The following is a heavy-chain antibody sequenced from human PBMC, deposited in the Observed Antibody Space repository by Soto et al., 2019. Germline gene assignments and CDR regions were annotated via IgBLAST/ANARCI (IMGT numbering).Heavy chain of an antibody. Sequence: QVQLVQSGAEVKKPGASVKVSCKPSCYTFTSYGITSVRQAPGQGLEWMRWISAYNGNTKYAQKLQGRVTMTTDISTSTAAMEPRSLRSVDTAVYYCAREPNSFDSWGEGTLGTVSS. V-gene: IGHV1-18*01. CDR2: ISAYNGNT. CDR3: AREPNSFDS. CDR1: CYTFTSYG. J-gene: IGHJ4*02.